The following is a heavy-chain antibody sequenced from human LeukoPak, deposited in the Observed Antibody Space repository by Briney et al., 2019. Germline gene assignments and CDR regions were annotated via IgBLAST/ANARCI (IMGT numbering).Heavy chain of an antibody. CDR3: ARATYYYDSSGYPRDY. CDR2: INPNSGGT. J-gene: IGHJ4*02. D-gene: IGHD3-22*01. V-gene: IGHV1-2*02. Sequence: ASVKVSCKASGYTFTGYYMHWVRQAPGQGLEWMGWINPNSGGTNYAQTFQGRVTMTRDTSINTAYMELSRLRSDDTAVYYCARATYYYDSSGYPRDYWGQGTLVTVSS. CDR1: GYTFTGYY.